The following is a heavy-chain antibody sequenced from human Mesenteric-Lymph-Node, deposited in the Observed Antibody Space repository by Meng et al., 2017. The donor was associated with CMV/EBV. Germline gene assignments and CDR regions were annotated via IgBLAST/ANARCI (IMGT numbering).Heavy chain of an antibody. CDR2: IFSGGTGS. D-gene: IGHD1-1*01. CDR1: GFTFRSYA. V-gene: IGHV3-23*03. CDR3: AKDNAWNGGAFDI. Sequence: ETLSLTCAASGFTFRSYAMNWVRQAPGKGLEWVSIIFSGGTGSYYADSVKGRFTISRDNSKNTLYLQMNSLRAEDTAVYYCAKDNAWNGGAFDIWGQGTMVTVSS. J-gene: IGHJ3*02.